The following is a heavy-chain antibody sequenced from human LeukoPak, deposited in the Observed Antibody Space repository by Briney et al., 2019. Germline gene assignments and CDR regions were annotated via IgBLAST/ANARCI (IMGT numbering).Heavy chain of an antibody. V-gene: IGHV4-59*01. CDR3: AGYCGGGICSSKAFDY. CDR1: GGSISSYY. Sequence: SETLSLTCTVSGGSISSYYWSWIRQPPGKGLEWIGYIYYSGSTNYNPSLKSRVTISVDTSKNQFSLKLSSVTAADTAVYYCAGYCGGGICSSKAFDYWGQGALVTVSS. CDR2: IYYSGST. J-gene: IGHJ4*02. D-gene: IGHD2-15*01.